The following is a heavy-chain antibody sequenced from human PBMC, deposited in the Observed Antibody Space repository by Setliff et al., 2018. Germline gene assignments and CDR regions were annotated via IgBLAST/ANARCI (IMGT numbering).Heavy chain of an antibody. CDR3: ARGGSPDCSTAGCRYGDYVY. Sequence: ASVKVSCKASGYAFTNYYINWVRQAPGQGLEWMGIINPRAGTTSYAQKLQGRVTMTRDTSTNTVYMELSSLRSEDTAVYYCARGGSPDCSTAGCRYGDYVYWGQGTQVTVSS. J-gene: IGHJ4*02. D-gene: IGHD2-2*01. V-gene: IGHV1-46*03. CDR2: INPRAGTT. CDR1: GYAFTNYY.